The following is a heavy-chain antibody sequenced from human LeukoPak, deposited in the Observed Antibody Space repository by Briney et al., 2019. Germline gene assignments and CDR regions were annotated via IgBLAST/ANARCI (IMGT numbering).Heavy chain of an antibody. D-gene: IGHD6-13*01. Sequence: ASVKVSCKASGYTFTVYYMHWVRQAPGQGLEWMGWINPNNGGTKYAQKFQGRVTMTSDTSISTAYMELSRLRSDDTAVYYCARDRGSSWYGDYWGQGTLVTVSS. CDR2: INPNNGGT. CDR3: ARDRGSSWYGDY. J-gene: IGHJ4*02. V-gene: IGHV1-2*02. CDR1: GYTFTVYY.